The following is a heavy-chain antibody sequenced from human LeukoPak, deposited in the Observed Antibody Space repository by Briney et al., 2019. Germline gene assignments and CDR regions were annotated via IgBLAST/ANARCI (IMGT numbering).Heavy chain of an antibody. CDR3: ARHYYYGSGSYCYFDY. CDR2: IYYSGST. V-gene: IGHV4-39*01. J-gene: IGHJ4*02. CDR1: GGSISSSSYY. Sequence: PSETLSLTCTVSGGSISSSSYYWGWIRQPPGKGLEWIGSIYYSGSTYYNPSLKSRVTISVDTSKNQFSLKLSSVTAADTAVYYCARHYYYGSGSYCYFDYWGQGTLVTVSS. D-gene: IGHD3-10*01.